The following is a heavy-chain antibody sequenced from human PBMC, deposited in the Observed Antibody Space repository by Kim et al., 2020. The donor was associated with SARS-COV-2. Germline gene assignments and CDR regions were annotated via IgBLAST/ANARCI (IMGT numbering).Heavy chain of an antibody. V-gene: IGHV1-46*01. CDR3: ARVGLVVTAIPFDY. Sequence: ASVKVSCKASGYTFSNYYIHWVRQAPGQGLEWLGIINPIDGATIYAQKFQGRVTMTRDTSTSTFYMELSSLRSEDTAVYYCARVGLVVTAIPFDYWGQGTLVTVSS. CDR1: GYTFSNYY. D-gene: IGHD2-21*02. CDR2: INPIDGAT. J-gene: IGHJ4*02.